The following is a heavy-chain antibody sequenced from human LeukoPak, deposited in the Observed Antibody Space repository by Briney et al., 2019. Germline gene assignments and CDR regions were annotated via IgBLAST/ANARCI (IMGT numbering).Heavy chain of an antibody. CDR1: GFTFSDYY. CDR2: ISGGGVYT. J-gene: IGHJ3*02. D-gene: IGHD3-3*01. Sequence: SLRLSCAASGFTFSDYYMSWIRQAPGKGLEWVSYISGGGVYTNYADSVKGRFTISRDNAKNSVYLQMNTLRAEDTAVFYCARALTTTKNDAFGIWGQGTMVTVSS. V-gene: IGHV3-11*05. CDR3: ARALTTTKNDAFGI.